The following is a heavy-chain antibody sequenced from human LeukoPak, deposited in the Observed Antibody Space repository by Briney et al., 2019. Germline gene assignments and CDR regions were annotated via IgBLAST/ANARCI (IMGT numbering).Heavy chain of an antibody. Sequence: SETLSLTCTVSGASISSYYWSWIRQPPGKGLEWIGYIYYSGSTNYNPSLKSRVTISVDTSKNQFSLRLSSGTAADTAIYYCARVRSMTTVDYWGQGTLVAVSS. CDR3: ARVRSMTTVDY. J-gene: IGHJ4*02. CDR1: GASISSYY. V-gene: IGHV4-59*01. CDR2: IYYSGST. D-gene: IGHD4-17*01.